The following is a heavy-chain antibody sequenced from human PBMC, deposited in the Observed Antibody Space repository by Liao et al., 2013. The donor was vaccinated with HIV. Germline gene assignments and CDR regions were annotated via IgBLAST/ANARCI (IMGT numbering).Heavy chain of an antibody. Sequence: QLQLQESGPGLVKPSETLSLTCAVSGGSISSSNYCWGWIRQPPGKGLEWIGTIYYSGSTYSNPSLKSRVTISVDTSKNQFSLKLSSVTAADTAVYYCARYFPDYYYYYMDVWGKGTTVTVSS. V-gene: IGHV4-39*07. CDR1: GGSISSSNYC. D-gene: IGHD2/OR15-2a*01. J-gene: IGHJ6*03. CDR2: IYYSGST. CDR3: ARYFPDYYYYYMDV.